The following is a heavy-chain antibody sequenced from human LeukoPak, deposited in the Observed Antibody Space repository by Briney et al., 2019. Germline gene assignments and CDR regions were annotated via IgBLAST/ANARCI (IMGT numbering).Heavy chain of an antibody. CDR3: ARAMRQYYYDSSGGY. Sequence: GGSLRLSCAASGFTFSSYSMNWVRQAPGKGLEWVPSISSSSSYIYYADSVKGRFTISRDNAKNSLYLQMNSLRAEDTAVYYCARAMRQYYYDSSGGYWGQGTLVTVSS. CDR1: GFTFSSYS. D-gene: IGHD3-22*01. V-gene: IGHV3-21*01. CDR2: ISSSSSYI. J-gene: IGHJ4*02.